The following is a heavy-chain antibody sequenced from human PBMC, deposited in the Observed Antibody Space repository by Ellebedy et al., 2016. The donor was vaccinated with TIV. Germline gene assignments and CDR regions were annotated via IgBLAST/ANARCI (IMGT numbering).Heavy chain of an antibody. V-gene: IGHV5-51*01. Sequence: GESLKISCQGSGYSFTTHWIGWVRQMPGKGLEWMGNIHPEDSHTKYSPSFQGQVTISVDKSISTAYLQWHNLKASDTAIYYCSTALDGTTWFDPWGQGTLVTVSS. CDR1: GYSFTTHW. CDR3: STALDGTTWFDP. CDR2: IHPEDSHT. J-gene: IGHJ5*02. D-gene: IGHD1-1*01.